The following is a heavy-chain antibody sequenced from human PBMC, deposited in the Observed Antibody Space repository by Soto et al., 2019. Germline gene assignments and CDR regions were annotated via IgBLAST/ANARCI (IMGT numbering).Heavy chain of an antibody. CDR1: GFTFSNAW. Sequence: EVQLVESGGGLVKPGGSLRLSCAASGFTFSNAWMSWVRQAPGKGLEWVGRIKSKTDGGTTDYAAPVKGRFTISRDDSKNTLYLQMNSLKTEDTAVYYCRYSSSSPYYYGMDVWGQGTTVTVSS. D-gene: IGHD6-6*01. V-gene: IGHV3-15*01. CDR2: IKSKTDGGTT. J-gene: IGHJ6*02. CDR3: RYSSSSPYYYGMDV.